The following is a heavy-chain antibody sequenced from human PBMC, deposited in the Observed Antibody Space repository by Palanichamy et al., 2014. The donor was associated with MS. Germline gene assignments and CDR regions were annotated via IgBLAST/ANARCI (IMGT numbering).Heavy chain of an antibody. J-gene: IGHJ4*02. Sequence: EVQLVETGGGLIQPGGSLRLSCAASGFTVSGNYMSWVRQAPGKGLEWVSVIYSGGSTYYADSVKGRFTISRDNSKNTLYLQMNSLRAEDTAVYYCARDPYNWNGPGDYWGQGTLVTVSS. CDR2: IYSGGST. V-gene: IGHV3-53*02. CDR1: GFTVSGNY. D-gene: IGHD1-20*01. CDR3: ARDPYNWNGPGDY.